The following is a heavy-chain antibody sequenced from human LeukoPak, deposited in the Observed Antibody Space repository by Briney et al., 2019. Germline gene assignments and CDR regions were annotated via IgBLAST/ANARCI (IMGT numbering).Heavy chain of an antibody. Sequence: GGSLRLSCAASGFTFSDYYMSWIRQAPGKGLVWVSYISSSGSTIYYADSVKGRFTISRDNAKDSLYLQMNSLRAEDTAVYYCARGEAYYYDSPPSIWGQGTMVTVSS. CDR2: ISSSGSTI. CDR3: ARGEAYYYDSPPSI. J-gene: IGHJ3*02. V-gene: IGHV3-11*04. CDR1: GFTFSDYY. D-gene: IGHD3-22*01.